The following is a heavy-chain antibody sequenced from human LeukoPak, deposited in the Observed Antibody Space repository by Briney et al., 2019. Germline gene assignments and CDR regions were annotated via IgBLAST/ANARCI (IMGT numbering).Heavy chain of an antibody. D-gene: IGHD3-3*01. CDR3: ARARVDFWSGPFWFDP. Sequence: SETLSLTCTVSGGSINSGDYYWSWIRQHPGKGLEWIGYIYYSGSTYHNPSLKSRIIVSVDTSNNQFSLKLSSVTAADTAVYYCARARVDFWSGPFWFDPWGQGTLVTVSS. CDR1: GGSINSGDYY. J-gene: IGHJ5*02. CDR2: IYYSGST. V-gene: IGHV4-31*03.